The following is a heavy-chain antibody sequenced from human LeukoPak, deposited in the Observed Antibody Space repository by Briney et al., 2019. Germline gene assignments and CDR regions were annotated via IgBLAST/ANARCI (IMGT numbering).Heavy chain of an antibody. D-gene: IGHD3-10*01. CDR2: INPNSGGT. J-gene: IGHJ3*02. CDR3: ARYTDYYGSGSYYNEGYAFDI. CDR1: GYTFTGYY. Sequence: ASVKVSCKASGYTFTGYYMHWVRQAPGQGLEWMGWINPNSGGTNYAQKFQGRVTMTRDTSISTAYMELSRLRSDDTAVYYCARYTDYYGSGSYYNEGYAFDIWGQGTMVTVSS. V-gene: IGHV1-2*02.